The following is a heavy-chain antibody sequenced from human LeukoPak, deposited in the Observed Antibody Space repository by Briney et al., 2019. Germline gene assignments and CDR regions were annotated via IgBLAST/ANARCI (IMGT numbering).Heavy chain of an antibody. CDR2: IIPIFGTA. D-gene: IGHD1-26*01. Sequence: GASVKVSCKASGGTFSSYAISWVRQAPGQGLEWMGGIIPIFGTANYAQKFQHRVTMTTDTSTTTGYMELRSLRSDDTAVYYCASGSYLWGGMDVWGQGTTVTVSS. J-gene: IGHJ6*02. V-gene: IGHV1-69*05. CDR1: GGTFSSYA. CDR3: ASGSYLWGGMDV.